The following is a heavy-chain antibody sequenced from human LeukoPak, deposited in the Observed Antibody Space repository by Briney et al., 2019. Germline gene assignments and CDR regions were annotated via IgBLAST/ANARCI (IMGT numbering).Heavy chain of an antibody. CDR3: ARGPYCSSTSCYRAIRWFDP. Sequence: SETLSLTCTVSGGSISSYYWSWIGQPPGKGLEWIGCIYYSGSTNYNPSLKSRVTISVDTSKNQFSLKLSSVTAADTAVYYCARGPYCSSTSCYRAIRWFDPWGQGTLVTVSS. V-gene: IGHV4-59*01. CDR1: GGSISSYY. J-gene: IGHJ5*02. D-gene: IGHD2-2*02. CDR2: IYYSGST.